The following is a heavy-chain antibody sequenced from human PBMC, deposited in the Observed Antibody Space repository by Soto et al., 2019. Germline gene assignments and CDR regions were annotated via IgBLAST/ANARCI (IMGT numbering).Heavy chain of an antibody. Sequence: GGSLRLSCAASGFTFSSYAMSWVRQGPGKGLEWVSAISGSGGSTYYADSVKGRFTISRDNSKNTLYLQMNSLRAEDTAVYYCAKPNDYYDSSGYYPKWGQGTLVTVSS. CDR2: ISGSGGST. D-gene: IGHD3-22*01. CDR3: AKPNDYYDSSGYYPK. J-gene: IGHJ4*02. CDR1: GFTFSSYA. V-gene: IGHV3-23*01.